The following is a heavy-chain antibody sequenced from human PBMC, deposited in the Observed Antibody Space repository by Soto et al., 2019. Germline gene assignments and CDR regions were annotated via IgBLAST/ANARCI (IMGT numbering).Heavy chain of an antibody. CDR3: AKWAGGFDY. J-gene: IGHJ4*02. CDR1: GFTFSGYG. V-gene: IGHV3-30*18. CDR2: ISYDGSYK. Sequence: QVQLVESGGGVVQPGRSLRLSCAASGFTFSGYGMHWVRQAPGKGLEWVAVISYDGSYKYYADSVKGRFTISRDNSRNTLYLQMNSLRAEDTAVYYCAKWAGGFDYWGQGTLVTVSS.